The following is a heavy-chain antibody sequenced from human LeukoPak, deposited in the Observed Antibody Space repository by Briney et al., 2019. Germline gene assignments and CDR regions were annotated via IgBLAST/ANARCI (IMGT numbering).Heavy chain of an antibody. CDR1: GGSISSYY. V-gene: IGHV4-59*01. D-gene: IGHD3-10*01. CDR3: AGMARKGSGIYALDY. CDR2: IYYSGST. Sequence: SETLSLTCTVSGGSISSYYWSWIRQPPGKGLEWIGYIYYSGSTNYNPSLKSRVTISVDTSKNHYSLKLSSVTAADTAVYYCAGMARKGSGIYALDYWGQGTLVTVSS. J-gene: IGHJ4*02.